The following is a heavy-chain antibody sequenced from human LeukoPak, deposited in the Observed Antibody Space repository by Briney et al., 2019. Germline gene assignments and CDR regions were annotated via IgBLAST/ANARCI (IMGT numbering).Heavy chain of an antibody. V-gene: IGHV3-30*18. CDR2: ISYDGSNK. J-gene: IGHJ4*02. Sequence: LRLSCAASGFTFSSYGMHWVRQAPGKGLEWVAVISYDGSNKYYADSVKGRFTVSRDNSKNTLYLQMNSLRAEDTAVYYCAKLWTGTTSYWGQGTLVTVSS. CDR1: GFTFSSYG. CDR3: AKLWTGTTSY. D-gene: IGHD1-1*01.